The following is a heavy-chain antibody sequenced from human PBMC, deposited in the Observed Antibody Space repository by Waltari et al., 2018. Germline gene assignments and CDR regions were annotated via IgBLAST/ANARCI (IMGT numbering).Heavy chain of an antibody. CDR2: IIPIFGTA. Sequence: QVQLVQSGAAVKKPGSSVKVSCKASGVTFSSYAISWVRQAPGQGLEWMGGIIPIFGTANYAQKFQGRVTITTDESTSTAYMELSSLRSEDTAVYYCARAFEEGYDFWSGYSFDYWGQGTLVTVSS. CDR3: ARAFEEGYDFWSGYSFDY. D-gene: IGHD3-3*01. J-gene: IGHJ4*02. V-gene: IGHV1-69*05. CDR1: GVTFSSYA.